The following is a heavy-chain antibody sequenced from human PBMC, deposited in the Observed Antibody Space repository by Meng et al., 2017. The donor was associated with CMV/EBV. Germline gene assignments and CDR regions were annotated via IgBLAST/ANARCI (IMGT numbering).Heavy chain of an antibody. D-gene: IGHD2-2*02. Sequence: ASVKVSCKASGYTFTGHYMHWVRQAPGQGLEWMGWINPNSGGTNYAQKFQGRVTMTRDTFMSTAYMELSRLRSDDTAVYYCARVQCSSTNCYINWFDPWGQGTLVTVSS. V-gene: IGHV1-2*02. CDR3: ARVQCSSTNCYINWFDP. CDR1: GYTFTGHY. CDR2: INPNSGGT. J-gene: IGHJ5*02.